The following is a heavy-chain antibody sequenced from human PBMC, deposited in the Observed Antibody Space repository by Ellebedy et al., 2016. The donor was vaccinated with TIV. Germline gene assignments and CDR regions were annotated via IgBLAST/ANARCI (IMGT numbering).Heavy chain of an antibody. D-gene: IGHD3-22*01. V-gene: IGHV3-66*01. CDR2: VYANGDT. Sequence: PGGSLRLSCAASGFTVRNNYMSRVRQAPGKGLEWVSVVYANGDTFYEGYVKGRFTISRDNSKDTLYLQMNSLRAEDTAVYYCARDRYSDRCGLYYSDYWGQGTLVTVSS. CDR3: ARDRYSDRCGLYYSDY. J-gene: IGHJ4*02. CDR1: GFTVRNNY.